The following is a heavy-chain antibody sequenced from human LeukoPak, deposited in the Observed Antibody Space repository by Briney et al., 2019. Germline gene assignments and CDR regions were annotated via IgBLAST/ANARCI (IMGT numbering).Heavy chain of an antibody. CDR3: ARDFRGRAGIDN. J-gene: IGHJ4*02. CDR2: IYYSGST. CDR1: GGSISSYY. V-gene: IGHV4-59*01. Sequence: SETLSLTCTVSGGSISSYYWSWIRQPPGKGLEWIGYIYYSGSTNYNPSLKSRVTISVDTSKNQFSLKLSSVTAADTAVYYCARDFRGRAGIDNWGQGTLVTVSS. D-gene: IGHD3-10*01.